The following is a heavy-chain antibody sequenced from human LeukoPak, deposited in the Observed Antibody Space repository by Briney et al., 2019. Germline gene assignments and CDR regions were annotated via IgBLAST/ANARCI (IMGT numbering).Heavy chain of an antibody. CDR1: GFTFSSYG. D-gene: IGHD3-22*01. CDR2: ISSSSSYI. CDR3: ARDRNYDGSVYYEDDYFDY. V-gene: IGHV3-21*01. Sequence: GGSLRLSCAASGFTFSSYGMSWVRQAPGKGLEWVSSISSSSSYIHYADSVKGRFSISRDNAKNSLYLQMNSLRAEDTAVYYCARDRNYDGSVYYEDDYFDYWGQGTLVTVSS. J-gene: IGHJ4*02.